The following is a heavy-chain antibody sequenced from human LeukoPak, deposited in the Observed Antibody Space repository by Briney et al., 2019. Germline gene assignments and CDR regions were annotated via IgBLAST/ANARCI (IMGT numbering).Heavy chain of an antibody. D-gene: IGHD2-2*01. J-gene: IGHJ5*02. CDR2: ISAYNGNT. CDR1: GYTFTSYG. Sequence: ASVKVSCKASGYTFTSYGISWVRQAPGQGLEWMGWISAYNGNTNYAQKLQGRVTMTTDTSTSTAYMELRSLRSDDTAVYYCARDLPSGEVEPPPKSGPFAPWGGGPLATVSS. CDR3: ARDLPSGEVEPPPKSGPFAP. V-gene: IGHV1-18*01.